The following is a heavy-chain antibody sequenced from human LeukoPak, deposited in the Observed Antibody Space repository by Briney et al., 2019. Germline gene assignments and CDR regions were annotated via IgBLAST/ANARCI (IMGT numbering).Heavy chain of an antibody. Sequence: GRSLRLSCAASGFTFSSYAMHWVRQAPGKGLEWVAVISYDGSNKDYADSVKGRFTISRDNSKNTLYLQMNSLRVEDTAVYYCARHGYSSSWYVGDMDVWGKGTTVTVSS. CDR3: ARHGYSSSWYVGDMDV. D-gene: IGHD6-13*01. J-gene: IGHJ6*03. CDR1: GFTFSSYA. V-gene: IGHV3-30-3*01. CDR2: ISYDGSNK.